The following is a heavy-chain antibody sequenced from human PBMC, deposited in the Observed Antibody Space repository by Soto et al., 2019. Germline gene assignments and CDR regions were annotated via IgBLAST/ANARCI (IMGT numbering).Heavy chain of an antibody. CDR2: ISSTTNYI. CDR3: ARESEDLTSNFDY. Sequence: VESLSLSCAASGFTFTRYSMNWVRQAPGKGLEWVSSISSTTNYIYYGDSMKGRFTISRDNAKNSLYLEMNSLRAEDTAVYYCARESEDLTSNFDYWGQGTLVTVSS. J-gene: IGHJ4*02. V-gene: IGHV3-21*06. CDR1: GFTFTRYS.